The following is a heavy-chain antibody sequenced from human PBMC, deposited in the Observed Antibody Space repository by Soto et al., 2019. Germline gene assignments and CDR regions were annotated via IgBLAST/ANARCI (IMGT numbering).Heavy chain of an antibody. CDR3: AHSGYSNYESDYYGMDV. V-gene: IGHV2-5*01. Sequence: SGPTLVKPTQTLTLTCTFSGFSLSTSGVGVGWIRQPPGKALEWLALIYWNDDKRYSPSLKSRLTITKDTSKNQVVLTMTNMDPVDTATYYCAHSGYSNYESDYYGMDVWGQGTTVTVSS. D-gene: IGHD4-4*01. J-gene: IGHJ6*02. CDR2: IYWNDDK. CDR1: GFSLSTSGVG.